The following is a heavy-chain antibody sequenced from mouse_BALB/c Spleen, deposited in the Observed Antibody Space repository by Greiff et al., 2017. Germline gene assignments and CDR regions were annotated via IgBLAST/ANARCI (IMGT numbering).Heavy chain of an antibody. V-gene: IGHV1S137*01. CDR1: GYTFTDYA. CDR3: TRCYDYDDVAMDY. D-gene: IGHD2-4*01. CDR2: ISTYYGDA. Sequence: VQLQESGAELVRPGVSVKISCKGSGYTFTDYAMHWVKQSYAKSLEWIGVISTYYGDASYNQKFKGKATMTVDKSSSTAYMQLSSLTSEDSAVYYCTRCYDYDDVAMDYWGQGTSVTVSS. J-gene: IGHJ4*01.